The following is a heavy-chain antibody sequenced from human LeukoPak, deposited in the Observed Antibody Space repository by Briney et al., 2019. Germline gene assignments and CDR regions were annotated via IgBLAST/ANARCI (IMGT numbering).Heavy chain of an antibody. CDR2: IYPGDSDP. Sequence: GGSLKISWKGSGYSLTSYWLGWVRQMPGKGLEGVGVIYPGDSDPRYSPSFQGQVTISADNSISTAYLQWSSLKASDTAMCYCARLLNDHGGNSHWFDPWGQGTLVTVSS. D-gene: IGHD4-23*01. V-gene: IGHV5-51*01. CDR1: GYSLTSYW. CDR3: ARLLNDHGGNSHWFDP. J-gene: IGHJ5*02.